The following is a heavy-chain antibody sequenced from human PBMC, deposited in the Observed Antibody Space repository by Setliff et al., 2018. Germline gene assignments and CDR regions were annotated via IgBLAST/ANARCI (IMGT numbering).Heavy chain of an antibody. D-gene: IGHD7-27*01. V-gene: IGHV4-59*11. CDR2: IHFSGTT. CDR3: ARHRPNLPFDA. J-gene: IGHJ4*02. CDR1: DGSSSSHY. Sequence: SETLSLTCTVSDGSSSSHYWSWIRQPPGKGLEWIGYIHFSGTTNYNPSLKSRVTLSLDTSKDQFSLELSSVTAADTAMYYCARHRPNLPFDAWGQGALVTVSS.